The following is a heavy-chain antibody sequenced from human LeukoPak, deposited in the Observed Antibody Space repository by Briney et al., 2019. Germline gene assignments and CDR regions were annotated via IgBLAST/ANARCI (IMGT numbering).Heavy chain of an antibody. CDR2: IYPGDSDT. J-gene: IGHJ4*02. CDR3: ASPGLSYCSSTSCDEWYFDY. V-gene: IGHV5-51*01. Sequence: GESLKISCKGSGYSFTSYWIGWVRQMPGKGLEWMGIIYPGDSDTRYSPSFQGQVTISADKSISTAYLQWSSLKASDTAMYYCASPGLSYCSSTSCDEWYFDYWGQGTLVTVSS. D-gene: IGHD2-2*01. CDR1: GYSFTSYW.